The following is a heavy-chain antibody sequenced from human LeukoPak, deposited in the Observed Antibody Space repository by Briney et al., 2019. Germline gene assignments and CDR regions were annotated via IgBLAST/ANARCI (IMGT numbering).Heavy chain of an antibody. CDR3: ARDPMWFGELLV. J-gene: IGHJ3*01. V-gene: IGHV3-7*01. CDR1: GFTVNRYW. Sequence: GGSLRLSCGASGFTVNRYWMSWVRQAPGKRLEWVANIKHDGSQKYYVDSVKGRFTISRDNAKNSLYLQMNSLRGEDTAVYYCARDPMWFGELLVWGQGTLVTVSS. D-gene: IGHD3-10*01. CDR2: IKHDGSQK.